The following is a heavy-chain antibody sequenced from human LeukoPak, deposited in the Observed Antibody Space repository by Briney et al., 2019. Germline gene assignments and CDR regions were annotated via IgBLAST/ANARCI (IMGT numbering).Heavy chain of an antibody. V-gene: IGHV4-61*02. J-gene: IGHJ5*02. CDR1: GGSIGSGSYY. Sequence: SETLSLTCTVSGGSIGSGSYYWSWIRQPAGKGLEWIGCIYTSGSTNYNPSLKSRVTISVNTSKNQFSLKLSSVTAADTAVYYCARDGYYYDSSGYYYFHWFDPWGQGTLVTVSS. CDR3: ARDGYYYDSSGYYYFHWFDP. D-gene: IGHD3-22*01. CDR2: IYTSGST.